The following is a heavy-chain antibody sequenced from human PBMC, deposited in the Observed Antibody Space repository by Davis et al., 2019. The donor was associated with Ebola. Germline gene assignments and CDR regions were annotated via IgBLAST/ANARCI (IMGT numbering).Heavy chain of an antibody. CDR2: INPSGGST. J-gene: IGHJ5*02. D-gene: IGHD4-17*01. CDR1: GYTFSSYY. CDR3: ARADFGDYVGTEWFDP. V-gene: IGHV1-46*01. Sequence: AASVKVSCKASGYTFSSYYLNWVRQAPGQGLEWMGIINPSGGSTNYAQKFQGRVTMTRDTSTSTVYLELSSLTSEDTAVYYCARADFGDYVGTEWFDPWGQGTLVTVSS.